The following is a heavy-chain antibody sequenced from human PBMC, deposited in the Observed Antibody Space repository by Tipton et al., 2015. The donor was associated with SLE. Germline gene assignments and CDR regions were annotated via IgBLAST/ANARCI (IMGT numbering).Heavy chain of an antibody. CDR3: ARDFGRDFWSGYFD. CDR1: GGSIRTYY. CDR2: MYYSGST. J-gene: IGHJ4*02. D-gene: IGHD3-3*01. V-gene: IGHV4-59*01. Sequence: LRLSCSVSGGSIRTYYWSWIRQTPGKGLEWIGYMYYSGSTNYNPSLKSRVTISVDTSKNQFSLKLRSVTAADTAVYYCARDFGRDFWSGYFDWGQGTLVTVSS.